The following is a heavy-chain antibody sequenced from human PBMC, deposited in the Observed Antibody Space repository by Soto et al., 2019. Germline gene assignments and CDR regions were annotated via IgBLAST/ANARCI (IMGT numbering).Heavy chain of an antibody. CDR3: AKDANIVVVAGATGGMDV. J-gene: IGHJ6*02. Sequence: ASVKVSCKASGYTFTDYYMHWVRQAPGQGLEWMGCINPNSGGTNYAQKFQGSVTMTRVTSISTAYMELSSLRSDDTALYYCAKDANIVVVAGATGGMDVWGQGTTVTVSS. V-gene: IGHV1-2*02. CDR1: GYTFTDYY. D-gene: IGHD2-2*01. CDR2: INPNSGGT.